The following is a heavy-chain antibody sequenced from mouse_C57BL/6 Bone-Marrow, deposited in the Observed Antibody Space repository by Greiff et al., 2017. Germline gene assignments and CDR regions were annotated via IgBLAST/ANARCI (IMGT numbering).Heavy chain of an antibody. J-gene: IGHJ4*01. CDR3: ARSAQATYAMDY. CDR2: IRNKANGYPT. V-gene: IGHV7-3*01. CDR1: GFTFTDYY. Sequence: EVQVVESGGGLVQPGGSLSLSCAASGFTFTDYYMSWVRQPPGKALEWLGFIRNKANGYPTEYSASGKGRFTISRENSQSILYLQMNALRAKDSATYYCARSAQATYAMDYWGQGTSVTVSS. D-gene: IGHD3-2*02.